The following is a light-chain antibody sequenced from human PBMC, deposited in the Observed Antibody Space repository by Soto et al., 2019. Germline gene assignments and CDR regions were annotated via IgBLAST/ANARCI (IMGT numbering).Light chain of an antibody. V-gene: IGLV1-40*01. J-gene: IGLJ1*01. CDR2: GNK. CDR1: SSNIGAGYD. CDR3: QSYDSSLSVSYV. Sequence: QSVLXQPPSVSGAPGQRVTISCTGSSSNIGAGYDVHWYQQRPGTAPKLLIYGNKNRPSGVPDRFSGSKSGTSASLAITGLQAEDEADYYCQSYDSSLSVSYVFGTGTKVTVL.